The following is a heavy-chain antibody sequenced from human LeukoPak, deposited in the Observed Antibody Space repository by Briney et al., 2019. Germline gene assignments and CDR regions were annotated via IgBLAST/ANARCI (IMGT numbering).Heavy chain of an antibody. CDR1: GMNFRGSG. J-gene: IGHJ4*02. V-gene: IGHV3-30*02. D-gene: IGHD2-21*01. Sequence: GGSLRLSCAASGMNFRGSGIHWVRQAPGKGLEWVTFIQFDSSQKYYADSVKGRFTISRDNSKNTLYLQMNSLRAEDAAVYFCVKAPVTSCRGAYCYPFDSWGQGTLVTVSS. CDR3: VKAPVTSCRGAYCYPFDS. CDR2: IQFDSSQK.